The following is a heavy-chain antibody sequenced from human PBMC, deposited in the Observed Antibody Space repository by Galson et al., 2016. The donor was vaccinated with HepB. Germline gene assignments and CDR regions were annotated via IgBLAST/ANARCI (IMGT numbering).Heavy chain of an antibody. V-gene: IGHV4-4*02. Sequence: TLSLTCAVSGGAISSDTWWSWVRQPPGKGLEWIGEIYRSGTANYNPSLKSRFVISLDKSKNQFSLTVNSVTAADTAVYYCARGHYRSWSAYYTAFYFDSWGQGTLITVSS. CDR1: GGAISSDTW. D-gene: IGHD3-3*01. CDR3: ARGHYRSWSAYYTAFYFDS. CDR2: IYRSGTA. J-gene: IGHJ4*02.